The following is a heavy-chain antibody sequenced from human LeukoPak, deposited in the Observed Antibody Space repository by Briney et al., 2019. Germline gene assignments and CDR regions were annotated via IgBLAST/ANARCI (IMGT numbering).Heavy chain of an antibody. CDR3: ARSHGGSSGWYDYYYYMDV. CDR1: GGSISSYY. Sequence: PSETLSLTCTVSGGSISSYYWSWIRQPAGKGLEWIGRIYTSGSTYYNPSLKSRVTISVDTSKNQFSLKLSSVTAADTAVYYCARSHGGSSGWYDYYYYMDVWGKGTTVTVSS. D-gene: IGHD6-19*01. CDR2: IYTSGST. V-gene: IGHV4-4*07. J-gene: IGHJ6*03.